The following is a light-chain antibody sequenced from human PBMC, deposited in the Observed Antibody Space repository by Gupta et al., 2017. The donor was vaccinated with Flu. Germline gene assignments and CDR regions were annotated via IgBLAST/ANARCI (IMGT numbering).Light chain of an antibody. J-gene: IGLJ3*02. CDR2: RNN. V-gene: IGLV1-47*01. CDR1: SSNIGSNY. CDR3: AAWDDSLSCGV. Sequence: QSVLTQPPSASGTPGQRVTISCSGSSSNIGSNYVYWYQQLPGTAPKRLIYRNNQRPSGVPDRFPGSKSGTSASPAISGLRSEDEGDYYCAAWDDSLSCGVFGGGTQLTVL.